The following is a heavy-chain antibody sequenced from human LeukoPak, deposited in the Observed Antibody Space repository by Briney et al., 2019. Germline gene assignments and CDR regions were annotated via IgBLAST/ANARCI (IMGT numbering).Heavy chain of an antibody. Sequence: ASVKVSCKASGYTFTSYGISWVRQAPGQGLEWMGRISAYNGNTNYAQKLQGRVTMTTDTSTSTAYMELRSLRSDDTAVYYCARDGGNFDYDYVWGSYATAPEYFDYWGQGTLVTVSS. CDR1: GYTFTSYG. CDR3: ARDGGNFDYDYVWGSYATAPEYFDY. V-gene: IGHV1-18*01. D-gene: IGHD3-16*01. J-gene: IGHJ4*02. CDR2: ISAYNGNT.